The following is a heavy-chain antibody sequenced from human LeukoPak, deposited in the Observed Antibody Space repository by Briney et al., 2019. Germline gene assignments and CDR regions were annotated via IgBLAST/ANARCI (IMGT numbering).Heavy chain of an antibody. CDR1: GYTFTSYG. J-gene: IGHJ4*02. V-gene: IGHV1-18*01. D-gene: IGHD1-1*01. Sequence: ASVKVSCKASGYTFTSYGIGWVRQAPGQGLEWMGWISAYNGNTNYAQKLQGRVTMTTDTSTSTAYMELRSLRSDDTAVYYCAREGCRSNWNDDFCDFDYWGQGTLVTVSS. CDR3: AREGCRSNWNDDFCDFDY. CDR2: ISAYNGNT.